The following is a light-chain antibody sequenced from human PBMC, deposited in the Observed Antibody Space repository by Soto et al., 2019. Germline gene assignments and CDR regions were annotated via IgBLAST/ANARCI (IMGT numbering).Light chain of an antibody. CDR1: QSVSNF. CDR2: DAA. J-gene: IGKJ2*01. CDR3: QKSGT. V-gene: IGKV3-11*01. Sequence: EIVLTQSPVTLSVSPGERATLSCRASQSVSNFLAWYQQKPGQAPRLLIYDAAKRATGIPARFSGSGSGTDFTLTISSLVPEDSAVYYCQKSGTFGQGTKLEIK.